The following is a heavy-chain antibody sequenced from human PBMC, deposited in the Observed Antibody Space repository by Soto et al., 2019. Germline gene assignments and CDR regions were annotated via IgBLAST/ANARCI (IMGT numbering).Heavy chain of an antibody. Sequence: GGSLRLSCVASGFTFSSYNMNWVRQAPGKGLEWVSSISSSSSYRDYADSVKGRFTISRDNSRNTLFLQMNSLRAEDTAVYYCARDYYKYYDSSGYYRSPAYWGQGTLVTVSS. V-gene: IGHV3-21*01. D-gene: IGHD3-22*01. CDR2: ISSSSSYR. J-gene: IGHJ4*02. CDR1: GFTFSSYN. CDR3: ARDYYKYYDSSGYYRSPAY.